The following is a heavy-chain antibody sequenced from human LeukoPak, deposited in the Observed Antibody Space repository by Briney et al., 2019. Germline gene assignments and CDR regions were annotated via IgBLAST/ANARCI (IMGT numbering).Heavy chain of an antibody. CDR3: ARGGWYYFGY. D-gene: IGHD6-19*01. Sequence: ASVKVSCKASGYTFTGYYMHWVRQAPGQGLEWMGIINSSGGTTSYAQKFQGRVTMTRDTSTSAVYMDLSSLRSEDTAVYYCARGGWYYFGYWGQGTLVTVSS. CDR2: INSSGGTT. J-gene: IGHJ4*02. V-gene: IGHV1-46*01. CDR1: GYTFTGYY.